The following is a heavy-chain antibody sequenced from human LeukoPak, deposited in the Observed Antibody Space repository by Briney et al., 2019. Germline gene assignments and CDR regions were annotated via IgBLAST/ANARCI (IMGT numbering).Heavy chain of an antibody. CDR3: AKDTLRFLEWLFWDY. CDR1: GFTFSSYS. V-gene: IGHV3-48*01. Sequence: GGSLRLSCAASGFTFSSYSMNWVRQAPGKGLEWVSYISSSSSTIYYADSVKGRFTISRDNAKNSLYLQMNSLRAEDTAVYYCAKDTLRFLEWLFWDYWGQGTLVTVSS. D-gene: IGHD3-3*01. J-gene: IGHJ4*02. CDR2: ISSSSSTI.